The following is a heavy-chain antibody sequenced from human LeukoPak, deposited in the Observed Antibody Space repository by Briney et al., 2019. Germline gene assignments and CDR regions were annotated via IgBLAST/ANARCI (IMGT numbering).Heavy chain of an antibody. D-gene: IGHD3-22*01. CDR3: ARGAHNYYDSSGYCIDY. V-gene: IGHV3-30-3*01. CDR1: GFTFSSYA. Sequence: PGGSLRLSCAASGFTFSSYAMHWVRQAPGKGLEWVAVISYDGSNKYYADSVKGRFTISRDNSKNTLYLQMNSLRAEDTAVYYCARGAHNYYDSSGYCIDYWGQGTLVTVSS. CDR2: ISYDGSNK. J-gene: IGHJ4*02.